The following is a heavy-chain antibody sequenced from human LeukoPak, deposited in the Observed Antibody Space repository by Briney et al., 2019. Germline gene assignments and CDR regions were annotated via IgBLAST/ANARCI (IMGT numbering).Heavy chain of an antibody. J-gene: IGHJ5*02. CDR1: GFTFSSYG. D-gene: IGHD3-10*01. CDR2: IRYDGSNK. V-gene: IGHV3-30*02. CDR3: ARGLRDRFGESLNWFDP. Sequence: GGSLRLSCAASGFTFSSYGMHWVRQAPGKGLEWVAFIRYDGSNKYYADSVKGRFTISRDNSKNTLYLQMNSLRADDTAVYYCARGLRDRFGESLNWFDPWGQGTLVTVSS.